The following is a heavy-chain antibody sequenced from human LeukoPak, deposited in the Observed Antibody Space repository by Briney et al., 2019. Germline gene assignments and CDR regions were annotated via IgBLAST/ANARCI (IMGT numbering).Heavy chain of an antibody. J-gene: IGHJ4*02. D-gene: IGHD6-13*01. Sequence: SETLSLTCTVSGGSISTYYWSRIRQPPGKGLEWIGYIYYSGSTNYNPSLRSRVTMSIDTSQKQFSLKLTSVTAADTAVYYCAGGHSSSWPNYYFDYWGQGTLVTVSS. V-gene: IGHV4-59*01. CDR1: GGSISTYY. CDR3: AGGHSSSWPNYYFDY. CDR2: IYYSGST.